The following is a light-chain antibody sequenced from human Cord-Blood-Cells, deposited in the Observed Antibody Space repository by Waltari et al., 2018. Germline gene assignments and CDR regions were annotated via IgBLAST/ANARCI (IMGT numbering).Light chain of an antibody. V-gene: IGLV2-23*01. CDR2: EGS. CDR3: CSYAGSWV. CDR1: SSDVGSYNL. J-gene: IGLJ3*02. Sequence: QSALTQPASVSGSLGQSITISCTGTSSDVGSYNLVSWYQQHPGKAPKLMIYEGSKPPSGVSNRFSRSKSGHTASLTISGLQAEDEADYYCCSYAGSWVFGGGTKLTVL.